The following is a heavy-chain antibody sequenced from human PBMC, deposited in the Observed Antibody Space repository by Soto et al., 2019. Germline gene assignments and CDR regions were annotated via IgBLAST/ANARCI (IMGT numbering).Heavy chain of an antibody. CDR1: GGSISSGGYY. CDR3: ARERYCSGGSCYSSGGAYYYYGMDV. V-gene: IGHV4-31*03. Sequence: SETLSLTCTVSGGSISSGGYYWSWIRHHPGKGLEWIGYIYYSGSTYYNPSLKSRVTISVDTSKNQFSLKLSSVTAADTAVYYGARERYCSGGSCYSSGGAYYYYGMDVWGQGTTVTVSS. CDR2: IYYSGST. J-gene: IGHJ6*02. D-gene: IGHD2-15*01.